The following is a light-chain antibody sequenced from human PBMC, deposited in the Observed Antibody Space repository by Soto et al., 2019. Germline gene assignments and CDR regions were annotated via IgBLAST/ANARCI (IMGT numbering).Light chain of an antibody. Sequence: EIILTQAPRTLSLSPGDRATLSCKASQSVSGSYLAWYQQKPGQAPRLLIYGASTRATGIPARFSGSGSGTDFTLTISRLEPEDFAVYYCQKYGNTPLSFGGGTKVDIK. V-gene: IGKV3-20*01. CDR3: QKYGNTPLS. CDR1: QSVSGSY. J-gene: IGKJ4*01. CDR2: GAS.